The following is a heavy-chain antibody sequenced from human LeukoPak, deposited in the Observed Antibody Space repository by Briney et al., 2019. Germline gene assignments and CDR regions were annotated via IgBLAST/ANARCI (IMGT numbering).Heavy chain of an antibody. CDR1: GGSINSYY. Sequence: SETLSLTCTVSGGSINSYYWSWIRQPPGRGLEWIGSIHYSGSTSYNPSLRSRVTISVDTSKNQFSLKLSSVTAADTAVYYCARDGGSGSYYKGWFDPWGQGTLVTVSS. J-gene: IGHJ5*02. V-gene: IGHV4-59*01. CDR2: IHYSGST. CDR3: ARDGGSGSYYKGWFDP. D-gene: IGHD3-10*01.